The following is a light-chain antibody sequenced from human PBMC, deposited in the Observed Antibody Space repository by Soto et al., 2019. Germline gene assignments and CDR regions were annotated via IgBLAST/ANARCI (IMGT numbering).Light chain of an antibody. Sequence: DIQMTQSPSSLSASVGDRVTITCRASQNIRNYLNWYQQKPGDAPKLLIYAASTLQGAVPSRFSGSGSGTDFTLTISSLQPEDFATYYCQQANTFALTFGGGTKVDI. V-gene: IGKV1-39*01. J-gene: IGKJ4*01. CDR1: QNIRNY. CDR2: AAS. CDR3: QQANTFALT.